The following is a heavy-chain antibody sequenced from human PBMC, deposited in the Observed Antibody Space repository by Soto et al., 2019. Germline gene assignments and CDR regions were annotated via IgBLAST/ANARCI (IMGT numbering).Heavy chain of an antibody. V-gene: IGHV4-59*01. CDR3: ARGVTAIFGVVTNMGRDYYYYMDV. CDR1: GGSISSYY. CDR2: IYYSGST. J-gene: IGHJ6*03. D-gene: IGHD3-3*01. Sequence: SETLSLTCTVSGGSISSYYWSWIRQPPGKGLEWIGYIYYSGSTNYNPSLKSRVTISVDTSKNQFSLKLSSVTAADTAVYYCARGVTAIFGVVTNMGRDYYYYMDVWGKGTTVTVSS.